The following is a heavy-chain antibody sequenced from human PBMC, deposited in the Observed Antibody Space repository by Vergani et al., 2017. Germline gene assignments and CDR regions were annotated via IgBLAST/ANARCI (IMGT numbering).Heavy chain of an antibody. CDR1: GGTFSSYA. CDR2: IIPIFGTA. D-gene: IGHD2-15*01. CDR3: ARGPGDIVVVVAATGEYYYGMDV. Sequence: QVQLVQSGAEVKKPGSSAKVSCKASGGTFSSYAISWVRQAPGQGLEWMGGIIPIFGTANYAQKFQGRVTITADESTSTAYMELSSLRSEDTAVYYCARGPGDIVVVVAATGEYYYGMDVWGQGTTVTVSS. J-gene: IGHJ6*02. V-gene: IGHV1-69*01.